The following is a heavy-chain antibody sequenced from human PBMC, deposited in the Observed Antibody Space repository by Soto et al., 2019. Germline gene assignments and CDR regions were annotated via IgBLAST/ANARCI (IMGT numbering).Heavy chain of an antibody. V-gene: IGHV1-58*01. Sequence: GASVKVSCKASGFTFTSSAVQGVRQARGERLEWIGWIVVGSGNTNYAQKFQERVTITRDMSTSTAYMELSSLRSEDTAVYYCAAGVITFGGVIVIRDYYYGMEVWGQGTTVTVSS. D-gene: IGHD3-16*02. J-gene: IGHJ6*02. CDR1: GFTFTSSA. CDR3: AAGVITFGGVIVIRDYYYGMEV. CDR2: IVVGSGNT.